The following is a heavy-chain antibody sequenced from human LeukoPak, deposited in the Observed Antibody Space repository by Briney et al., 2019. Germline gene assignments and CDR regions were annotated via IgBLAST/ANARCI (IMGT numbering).Heavy chain of an antibody. D-gene: IGHD1-26*01. CDR3: ARGGSNAGY. J-gene: IGHJ4*02. Sequence: GGSLRLSCAASGFNFGAYAMRWVRQAPGKGLEWVSFIYRGGNIYYADSVKGRFTLSRDDSKNTLYLQMHSLRVEDTAVYYCARGGSNAGYWGQGTLVTVSS. V-gene: IGHV3-66*01. CDR1: GFNFGAYA. CDR2: IYRGGNI.